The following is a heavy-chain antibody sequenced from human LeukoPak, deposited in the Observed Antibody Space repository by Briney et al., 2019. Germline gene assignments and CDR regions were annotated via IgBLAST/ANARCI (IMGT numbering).Heavy chain of an antibody. Sequence: GGSLRLSCAASGFTFSSYAMSWVRQAPGKGLEWVSAISASGGDTFYADSVKGRFTISRDNSKNTLSLQMNSLRVEDTAMYYCAKDVRRCNGGCTWGQGTLVTVSS. D-gene: IGHD2-15*01. J-gene: IGHJ5*02. CDR1: GFTFSSYA. CDR2: ISASGGDT. CDR3: AKDVRRCNGGCT. V-gene: IGHV3-23*01.